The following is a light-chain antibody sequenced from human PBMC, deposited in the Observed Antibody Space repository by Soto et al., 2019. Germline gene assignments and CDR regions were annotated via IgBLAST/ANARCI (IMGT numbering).Light chain of an antibody. CDR1: QSVVTNS. Sequence: EIVLTQSPGTLSLSPGERATLSCRASQSVVTNSLAWYQQKPGQAPRLIIYGASNRATGIPDRFSGRGSGTDFTLTISRLEPEDGAVYYCHQYGGARWTCGQGTKVEIK. CDR2: GAS. V-gene: IGKV3-20*01. CDR3: HQYGGARWT. J-gene: IGKJ1*01.